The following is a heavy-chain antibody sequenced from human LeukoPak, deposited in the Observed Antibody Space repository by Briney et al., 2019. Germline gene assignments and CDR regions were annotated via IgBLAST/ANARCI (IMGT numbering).Heavy chain of an antibody. D-gene: IGHD2-2*01. CDR1: GYTFTSYG. J-gene: IGHJ4*02. Sequence: ASVKVSCTASGYTFTSYGISWVRQAPGQGLEWMGWISAYNGNTNYAQKLQGRVTMTTDTSTSTAYMGLRSLRSDDTAVYYCARRYCSSTSCHVDYWGQGTLVTVSS. V-gene: IGHV1-18*04. CDR2: ISAYNGNT. CDR3: ARRYCSSTSCHVDY.